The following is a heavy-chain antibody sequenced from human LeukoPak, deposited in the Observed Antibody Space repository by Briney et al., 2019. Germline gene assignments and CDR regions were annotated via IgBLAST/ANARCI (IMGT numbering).Heavy chain of an antibody. J-gene: IGHJ4*02. CDR2: INHSGST. D-gene: IGHD6-13*01. Sequence: SETLSLTCAVYGGSFSGYYWSWIRQPPGKGLEWIGEINHSGSTNYNPSLKSRVTISVDTSKNQFSLKLSSVTAADTAVYYCARVIAVAGTLDAFDIWGQGTLVTVSS. CDR3: ARVIAVAGTLDAFDI. V-gene: IGHV4-34*01. CDR1: GGSFSGYY.